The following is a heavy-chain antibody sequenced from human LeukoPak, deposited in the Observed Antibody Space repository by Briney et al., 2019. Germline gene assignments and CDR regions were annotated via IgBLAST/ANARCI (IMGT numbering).Heavy chain of an antibody. CDR1: GFTFIRYW. V-gene: IGHV3-7*01. J-gene: IGHJ4*02. CDR3: AALDSAVVTEPGY. CDR2: VQQDGRDK. Sequence: GGSLRLSCAAAGFTFIRYWMSWVHQAPGNGLEWVANVQQDGRDKYYVDSVKGRFTISRDNAKNSVYLQMTSLRAEDTAVYYCAALDSAVVTEPGYWGRGTLVTVSS. D-gene: IGHD1-14*01.